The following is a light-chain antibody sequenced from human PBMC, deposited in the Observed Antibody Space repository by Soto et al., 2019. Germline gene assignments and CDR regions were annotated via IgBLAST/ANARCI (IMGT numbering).Light chain of an antibody. CDR1: GSNIGGNS. CDR3: GSWDSSMSAYV. J-gene: IGLJ1*01. Sequence: VLTQPPSVSAAPGQKVTISCSGSGSNIGGNSVSWYQQLPGTAPKLLIYDDNKRPSGIPDRFSGSKSGTSATLGITGFQTGDEADYYCGSWDSSMSAYVFGTGTKVTVL. V-gene: IGLV1-51*01. CDR2: DDN.